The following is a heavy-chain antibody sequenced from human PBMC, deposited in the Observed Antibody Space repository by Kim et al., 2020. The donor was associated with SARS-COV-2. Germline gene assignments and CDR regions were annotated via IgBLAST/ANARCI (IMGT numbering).Heavy chain of an antibody. D-gene: IGHD3-10*01. V-gene: IGHV3-74*01. Sequence: GGSLRLSCAASGFTFSNYWMHWVRQAPGKGLMWVSRISNDGSSTNYADSVKARFTISRDNAKNTLYLQMNSLRAEDTAVYYCAAMGRGLIDAFDIWGQGTVVTVSS. J-gene: IGHJ3*02. CDR3: AAMGRGLIDAFDI. CDR1: GFTFSNYW. CDR2: ISNDGSST.